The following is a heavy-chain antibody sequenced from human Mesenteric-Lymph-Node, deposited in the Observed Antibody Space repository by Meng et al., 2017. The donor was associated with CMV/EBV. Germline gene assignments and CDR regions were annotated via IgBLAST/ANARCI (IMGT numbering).Heavy chain of an antibody. CDR2: IIPILGIA. CDR1: GGTFSSYA. CDR3: ARDCSSTSCLGPDY. V-gene: IGHV1-69*10. D-gene: IGHD2-2*01. J-gene: IGHJ4*02. Sequence: SVKVSCKASGGTFSSYAISWVRQAPGQGLEWMGGIIPILGIANYAQKFQGRVTITADKSTSTAYMELSSLRSEDTAVYYCARDCSSTSCLGPDYWGQGTLVTVSS.